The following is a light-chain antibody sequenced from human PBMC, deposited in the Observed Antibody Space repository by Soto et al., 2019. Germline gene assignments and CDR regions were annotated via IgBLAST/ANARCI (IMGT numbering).Light chain of an antibody. CDR3: QSYDNSLSGAWV. CDR2: ANN. Sequence: QSVLTQPPSVSGAPGQGITISCTGTRSNLGAGYDVHWYQQLPGAAPKLLIYANNKRPSGVLDRFSGSKSGTSASLAITGFQAEDEADYYGQSYDNSLSGAWVFGGGTKLTVL. CDR1: RSNLGAGYD. V-gene: IGLV1-40*01. J-gene: IGLJ3*02.